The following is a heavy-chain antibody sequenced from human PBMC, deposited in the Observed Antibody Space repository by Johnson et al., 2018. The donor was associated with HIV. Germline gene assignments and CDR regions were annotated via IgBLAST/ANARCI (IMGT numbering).Heavy chain of an antibody. D-gene: IGHD6-19*01. CDR3: ARGNSSGWYQAFDI. J-gene: IGHJ3*02. CDR2: ISSSGSTI. Sequence: QVQLVESGGGAVQPGGSLRLSCAASGFTFSDAWMTWVRQAPGKGLEWVSYISSSGSTIYYADSVKGRFTISRDNAKNSLNLQMNSLRAEDTAVYYCARGNSSGWYQAFDIWGQGTMVTVSS. CDR1: GFTFSDAW. V-gene: IGHV3-11*04.